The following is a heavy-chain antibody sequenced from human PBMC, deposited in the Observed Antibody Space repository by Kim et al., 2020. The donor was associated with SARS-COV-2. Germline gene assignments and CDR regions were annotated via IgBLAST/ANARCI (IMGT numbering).Heavy chain of an antibody. CDR1: GGSISSYY. Sequence: SETLSLTCTVSGGSISSYYWSWIRQPPGKGLEWIGYIYYSGSTNYNPSLKSRVTISVDTSKNQFSLKLSSVTAADTAVYYCARGPHSSGSPQRYNWFDPWGQGTLVTVSS. D-gene: IGHD6-19*01. CDR2: IYYSGST. J-gene: IGHJ5*02. CDR3: ARGPHSSGSPQRYNWFDP. V-gene: IGHV4-59*01.